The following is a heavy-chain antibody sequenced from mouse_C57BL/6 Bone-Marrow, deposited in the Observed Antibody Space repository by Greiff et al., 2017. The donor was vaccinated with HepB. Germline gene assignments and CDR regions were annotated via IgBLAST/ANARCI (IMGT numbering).Heavy chain of an antibody. CDR3: AMYTIVTTHWYFDV. Sequence: EVKLVESGGGLVKPGGSLKLSCAASGFTFSSYAMSWVRQTPEKRLEWVATISDGGSYTYYPDNVKGRFTISRDNAKNNLYLQMSHLKSEDTAMYYCAMYTIVTTHWYFDVWGTGTTVTVSS. D-gene: IGHD2-5*01. CDR1: GFTFSSYA. J-gene: IGHJ1*03. CDR2: ISDGGSYT. V-gene: IGHV5-4*03.